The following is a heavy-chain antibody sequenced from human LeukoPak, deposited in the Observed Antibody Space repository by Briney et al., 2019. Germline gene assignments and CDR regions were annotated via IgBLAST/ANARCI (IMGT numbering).Heavy chain of an antibody. V-gene: IGHV4-59*01. CDR2: IYYSGST. Sequence: TSETLSLTCTVSGASISSYYWSWIRQPPGKGLEWIGYIYYSGSTNYNPSLKSRVTISIDTSKNQFSLRLSSVTAADTAVYYCAAYVSGLYYFDYWGQGTLVTVSS. CDR3: AAYVSGLYYFDY. CDR1: GASISSYY. J-gene: IGHJ4*02. D-gene: IGHD3-10*02.